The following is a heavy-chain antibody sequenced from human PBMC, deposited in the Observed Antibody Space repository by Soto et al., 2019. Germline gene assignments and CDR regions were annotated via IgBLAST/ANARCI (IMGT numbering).Heavy chain of an antibody. J-gene: IGHJ4*02. V-gene: IGHV3-23*01. CDR1: GFTFSSYA. CDR2: ISGSGDST. D-gene: IGHD2-2*01. Sequence: AGGSLRLSCAASGFTFSSYAMGWVRQAPGKGLEWVSGISGSGDSTHYADSVKGRFTISRDNSKNTLDLQMNSLRVEDTAVYYCAKDYPPVVAASTTNSNFWGQGALVTVSS. CDR3: AKDYPPVVAASTTNSNF.